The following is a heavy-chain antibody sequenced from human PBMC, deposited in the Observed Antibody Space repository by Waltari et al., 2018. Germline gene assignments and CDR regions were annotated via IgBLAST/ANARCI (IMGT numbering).Heavy chain of an antibody. J-gene: IGHJ4*02. V-gene: IGHV4-59*11. Sequence: QVHLQESGPGLAKPPETLSLICTVPGRSMTGHYWSWIRQSPGKGLEWIGYIYDSGSTNYNPSLKSRLTISIDTSKNQFSLNLSSLTMSDTATYYCTRGLISGSPTPFAFWGQGTPVTVSS. D-gene: IGHD1-26*01. CDR3: TRGLISGSPTPFAF. CDR2: IYDSGST. CDR1: GRSMTGHY.